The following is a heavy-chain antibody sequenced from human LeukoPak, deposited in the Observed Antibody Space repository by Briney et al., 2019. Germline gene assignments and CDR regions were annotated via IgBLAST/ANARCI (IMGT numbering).Heavy chain of an antibody. Sequence: SATLSLTCTVSVGSISPSYYWRWTPQPPGKGLEWIGSIHYSGSTYYNPSLKSRVTISVDTSKNQFSLKLSSVTAADTAVYYCARRYGRVRPFDYWGQGTLVTVSS. J-gene: IGHJ4*02. CDR1: VGSISPSYY. V-gene: IGHV4-39*07. CDR2: IHYSGST. D-gene: IGHD3-10*01. CDR3: ARRYGRVRPFDY.